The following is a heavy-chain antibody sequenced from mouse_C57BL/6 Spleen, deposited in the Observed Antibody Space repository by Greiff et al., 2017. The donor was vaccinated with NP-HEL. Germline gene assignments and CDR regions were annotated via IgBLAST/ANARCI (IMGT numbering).Heavy chain of an antibody. D-gene: IGHD1-1*01. V-gene: IGHV1-62-2*01. Sequence: QVQLQQSGAELVKPGASVKLSCKASGYTFTEYTIHWVKQRSGQGLEWIGWFYPGSGSIKYNEKFKDKATLTADKSSSTVYMELSRLTSEDSAVYFCARHERGYYGRRGDYFDYWGQGTTLTVSS. CDR1: GYTFTEYT. CDR3: ARHERGYYGRRGDYFDY. J-gene: IGHJ2*01. CDR2: FYPGSGSI.